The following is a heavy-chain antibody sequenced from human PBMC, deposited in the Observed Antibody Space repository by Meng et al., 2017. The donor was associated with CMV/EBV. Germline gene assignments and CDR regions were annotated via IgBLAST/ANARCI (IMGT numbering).Heavy chain of an antibody. V-gene: IGHV4-38-2*02. CDR3: ARVSSGWDEYYYYYGMDV. D-gene: IGHD6-19*01. J-gene: IGHJ6*02. CDR2: IYHSGST. CDR1: GYSISSGYY. Sequence: SETLSLTCTVSGYSISSGYYWGWIRQPPGKGLEWIGSIYHSGSTHYNPSLKSRVTISVDTSKNQFSLKLSSVTAADTAVYYCARVSSGWDEYYYYYGMDVWGQGTTVTVSS.